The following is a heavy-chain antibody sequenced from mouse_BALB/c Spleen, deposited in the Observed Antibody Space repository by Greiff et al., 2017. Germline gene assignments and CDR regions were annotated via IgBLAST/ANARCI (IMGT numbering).Heavy chain of an antibody. CDR3: ARWGGAY. CDR2: ISSGSSTI. Sequence: EVKLVESGGGLVQPGGSRKLSCAASGFTFSSFGMHWVRQAPEKGLEWVAYISSGSSTIYYADTVKGRFTISRDNPKNILFLQMTSLRSEDTAMYYCARWGGAYWGQGTLVTVSA. J-gene: IGHJ3*01. CDR1: GFTFSSFG. V-gene: IGHV5-17*02.